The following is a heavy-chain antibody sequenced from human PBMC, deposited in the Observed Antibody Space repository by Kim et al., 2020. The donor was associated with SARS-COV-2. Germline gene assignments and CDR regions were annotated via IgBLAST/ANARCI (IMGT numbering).Heavy chain of an antibody. CDR2: INPNSGGT. CDR1: GYTFTGYY. CDR3: ARDLVTIWDGQYGMDV. Sequence: ASVKVSCKASGYTFTGYYMHWVRQAPGQGLEWMGRINPNSGGTNYAQKFQGRVTMTRDTSISTAYMELSRLRSDDTAVYYCARDLVTIWDGQYGMDVWGQGTTVTVSS. D-gene: IGHD5-12*01. V-gene: IGHV1-2*06. J-gene: IGHJ6*02.